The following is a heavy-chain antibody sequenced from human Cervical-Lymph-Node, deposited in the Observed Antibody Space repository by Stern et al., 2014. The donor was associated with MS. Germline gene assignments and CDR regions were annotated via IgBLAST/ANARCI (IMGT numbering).Heavy chain of an antibody. CDR1: GVFISRGGDY. Sequence: VQLQESGPGLVRPSQTLSLTCTVSGVFISRGGDYWTWIRQHPGEGLEXVGSIYYSGSTYYNPSLKGRLLISLDTSGNHFSLNLNSVTAADTAVYYCARDVYSDSRRGLDVWGQGTTVTVSS. CDR2: IYYSGST. D-gene: IGHD5-12*01. J-gene: IGHJ6*02. V-gene: IGHV4-31*03. CDR3: ARDVYSDSRRGLDV.